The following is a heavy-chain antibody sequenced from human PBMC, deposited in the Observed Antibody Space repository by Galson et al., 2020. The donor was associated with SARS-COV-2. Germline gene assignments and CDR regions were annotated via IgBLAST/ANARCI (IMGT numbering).Heavy chain of an antibody. D-gene: IGHD6-19*01. Sequence: GESLKTSCAASGFTFSNYDMHWVRQATGTGLEWVSAIGTAGDTYYPGSVKGRFTISREHAKNSWYLQMNSLRAGDTAVYYCARVQFNSSGLPIYWYFDLWGRGTLVTVSS. CDR3: ARVQFNSSGLPIYWYFDL. CDR1: GFTFSNYD. V-gene: IGHV3-13*01. CDR2: IGTAGDT. J-gene: IGHJ2*01.